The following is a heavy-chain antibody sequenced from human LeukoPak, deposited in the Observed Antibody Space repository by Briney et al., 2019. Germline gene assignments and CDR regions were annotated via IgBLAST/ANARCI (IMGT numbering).Heavy chain of an antibody. V-gene: IGHV3-66*01. CDR2: IYSGGST. CDR3: ARASPGYSYGYGAFDI. CDR1: GFTVSSDY. J-gene: IGHJ3*02. Sequence: PGGSLRLSCAAPGFTVSSDYMSWVRQAPGKGLEWVSVIYSGGSTYYADSVKGRFTISRDNSKNTLYLQMNSLRAEDTAVYYCARASPGYSYGYGAFDIWGQGTMVTVSS. D-gene: IGHD5-18*01.